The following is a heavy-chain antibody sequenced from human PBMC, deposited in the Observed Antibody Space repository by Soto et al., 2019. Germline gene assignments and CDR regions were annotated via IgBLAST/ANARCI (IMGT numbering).Heavy chain of an antibody. CDR1: GFSLSTSGVG. V-gene: IGHV2-5*02. CDR3: ACRPSYCSGGSCYSGFDY. Sequence: QITLKESGPTLVKPTQTLTLTCTFSGFSLSTSGVGVGWIRQPPGKALEWLALIYWDDDKRYSPSLKSRLTLTKDTPKSQVVLTMFNMDPLDTATYSSACRPSYCSGGSCYSGFDYWGQGTLVTVSS. J-gene: IGHJ4*02. D-gene: IGHD2-15*01. CDR2: IYWDDDK.